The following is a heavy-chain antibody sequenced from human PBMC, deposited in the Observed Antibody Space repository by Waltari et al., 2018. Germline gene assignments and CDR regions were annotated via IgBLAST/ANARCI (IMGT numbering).Heavy chain of an antibody. J-gene: IGHJ6*02. CDR2: IYYSGST. D-gene: IGHD4-17*01. CDR3: ARSHGDYVNPYYYGMDV. Sequence: QVQLQESGPGLVKPSETLSLTCTVSGGSISSHYWSWIRQPPGKGLEWIGYIYYSGSTNYNPSLKSRVTLSVDTSKNQFSLTLSSVTAADTAVYYCARSHGDYVNPYYYGMDVWCQGPTVTVSS. CDR1: GGSISSHY. V-gene: IGHV4-59*11.